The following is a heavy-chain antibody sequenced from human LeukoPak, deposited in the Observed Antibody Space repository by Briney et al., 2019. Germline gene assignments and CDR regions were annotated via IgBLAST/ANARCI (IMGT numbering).Heavy chain of an antibody. D-gene: IGHD3-10*01. J-gene: IGHJ5*02. V-gene: IGHV4-59*08. CDR3: ARHGKTWFGEYPRPYKWFDL. Sequence: SETLSLICTVSADSVGRDFWSWIRQPPGKGLEWVGYVYSSGTTNYSPSLKSRVTISLDTSNNEVSLELSSVTAADTAVYYCARHGKTWFGEYPRPYKWFDLWGQGTLVSVSS. CDR2: VYSSGTT. CDR1: ADSVGRDF.